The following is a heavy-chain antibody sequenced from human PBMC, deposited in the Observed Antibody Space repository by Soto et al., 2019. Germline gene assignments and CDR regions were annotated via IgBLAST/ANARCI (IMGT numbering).Heavy chain of an antibody. J-gene: IGHJ5*02. D-gene: IGHD2-15*01. Sequence: QVQLVQSGAEVKKPGASVKVSCKASGYTFTSYGISWVRQAPGQGLEWMGWISAYNGNTNYAQKLQGRVTMTTDTSTSTAYMELSSLRSEDTAVYYCARLDIVVVVASRGWFDPWGQGTLVTVSS. V-gene: IGHV1-18*01. CDR1: GYTFTSYG. CDR2: ISAYNGNT. CDR3: ARLDIVVVVASRGWFDP.